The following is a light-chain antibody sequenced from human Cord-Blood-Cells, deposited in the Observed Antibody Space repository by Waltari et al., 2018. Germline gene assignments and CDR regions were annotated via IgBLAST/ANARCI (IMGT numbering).Light chain of an antibody. CDR3: QQYYSTPYT. J-gene: IGKJ2*01. Sequence: DILMTQSPASLAVSLGERATIPCKSSTRFLYRSNNKNYLAWYHQKPGQPPQLLIYWASTRESGVPDRFSGSGSGTDFTLTISSLQAEDVAVYYCQQYYSTPYTFGQGTKLEIK. CDR2: WAS. V-gene: IGKV4-1*01. CDR1: TRFLYRSNNKNY.